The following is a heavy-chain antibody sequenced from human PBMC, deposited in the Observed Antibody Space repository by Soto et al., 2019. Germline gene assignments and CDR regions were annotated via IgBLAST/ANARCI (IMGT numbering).Heavy chain of an antibody. D-gene: IGHD3-3*01. CDR3: ARAQGAGYDFWSGYYTQYYFDY. CDR1: GGSISSGDYY. CDR2: IYYSGST. Sequence: TLSLTCTVSGGSISSGDYYWSWVRQPPGKGLEWIGYIYYSGSTYYNPSLKSRVTISVDTSKNQFSLKLSSVTAADTAVYYCARAQGAGYDFWSGYYTQYYFDYWGQGTLVTVSS. V-gene: IGHV4-30-4*01. J-gene: IGHJ4*02.